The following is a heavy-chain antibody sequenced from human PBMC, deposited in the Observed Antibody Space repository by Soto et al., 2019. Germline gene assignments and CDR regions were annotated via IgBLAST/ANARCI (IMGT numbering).Heavy chain of an antibody. CDR2: TSYTGNT. Sequence: LSPTCAVSGYSIRSGYFWSWIRQFPGKGLEWIAYTSYTGNTNYNPSLQSRVTISMDTSKNQFSLKLSSVTAADTAVYHCARAGGSGRTFDYWSQGTLVTVSS. J-gene: IGHJ4*02. V-gene: IGHV4-38-2*01. CDR1: GYSIRSGYF. CDR3: ARAGGSGRTFDY. D-gene: IGHD3-10*01.